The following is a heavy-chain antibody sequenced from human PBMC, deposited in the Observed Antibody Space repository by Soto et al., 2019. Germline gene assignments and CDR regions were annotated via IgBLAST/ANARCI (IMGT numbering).Heavy chain of an antibody. J-gene: IGHJ6*01. V-gene: IGHV1-69*01. Sequence: LSCKASGGTFSSYAISWVRQAPGQGLEWMGGIIPIFGTANYAQKFQGRVTITADESTSTAYMELSSLRSEDTAVYYCARDGIVSDLWSVYEKASRYYYYVMVAWGQGATVTV. CDR3: ARDGIVSDLWSVYEKASRYYYYVMVA. CDR1: GGTFSSYA. CDR2: IIPIFGTA. D-gene: IGHD3-3*01.